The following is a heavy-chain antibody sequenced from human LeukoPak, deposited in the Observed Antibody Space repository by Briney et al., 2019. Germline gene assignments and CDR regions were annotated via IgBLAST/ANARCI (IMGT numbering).Heavy chain of an antibody. J-gene: IGHJ2*01. Sequence: PSETLSLTCTVSGGSISSYYWSWIRQPAGKGLEWIGRIYTSGSTNYNPSLKSRVTISVDTSKNQFSLKLSSVTAADTAVYYCARGPTYYYDSSGYYLYWYFDLWGRGTLVTVSS. D-gene: IGHD3-22*01. CDR3: ARGPTYYYDSSGYYLYWYFDL. CDR1: GGSISSYY. CDR2: IYTSGST. V-gene: IGHV4-4*07.